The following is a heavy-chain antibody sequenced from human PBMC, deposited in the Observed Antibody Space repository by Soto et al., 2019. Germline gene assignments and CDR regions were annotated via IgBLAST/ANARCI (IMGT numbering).Heavy chain of an antibody. CDR2: IYYSGST. Sequence: QLQLQESGPGLVKPSETLSLTCTVSGGSISSSSYYWGWIRQPPGKGLEWIGSIYYSGSTYYNPSLKSRVTISVDTSKNQFSLKLSSVTAADTAVYYCARSLGDYYGSGPMWFDPWGQGTLVTVSS. D-gene: IGHD3-10*01. J-gene: IGHJ5*02. CDR3: ARSLGDYYGSGPMWFDP. CDR1: GGSISSSSYY. V-gene: IGHV4-39*01.